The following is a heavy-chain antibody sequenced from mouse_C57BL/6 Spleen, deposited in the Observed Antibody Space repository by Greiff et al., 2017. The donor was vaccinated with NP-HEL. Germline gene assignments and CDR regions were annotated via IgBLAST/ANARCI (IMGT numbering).Heavy chain of an antibody. CDR1: GFSLTSYG. CDR2: IWSGGST. V-gene: IGHV2-2*01. Sequence: VMLVESGPGLVQPSQSLSITCTVSGFSLTSYGVHWVRQSPGKGLEWLGVIWSGGSTDYNAAFISRLSISKDNSKSQVFFKMNSLQADDTAIYYCARDSWFAYWGQGTLVTVSA. CDR3: ARDSWFAY. J-gene: IGHJ3*01.